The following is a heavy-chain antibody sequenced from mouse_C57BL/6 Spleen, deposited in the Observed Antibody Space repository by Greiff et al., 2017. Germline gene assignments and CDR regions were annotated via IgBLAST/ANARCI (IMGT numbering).Heavy chain of an antibody. D-gene: IGHD4-1*01. CDR2: IYPGNSDT. CDR1: GYTFTSYW. V-gene: IGHV1-5*01. J-gene: IGHJ1*03. CDR3: ARGHWSYWYFDV. Sequence: EVQLQQSGTVLARPGASVKMSCKTSGYTFTSYWMHWVKQRPGQGLEWIGAIYPGNSDTSYNQKFKGKAKLTAVTSASTAYMELSSLTSEDSAVYYCARGHWSYWYFDVWGTGTTVTVSS.